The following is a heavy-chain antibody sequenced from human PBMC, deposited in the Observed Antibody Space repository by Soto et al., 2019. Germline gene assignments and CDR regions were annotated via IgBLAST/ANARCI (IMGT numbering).Heavy chain of an antibody. CDR3: AREGSYSAYNFAHGIQSWSFDF. V-gene: IGHV4-4*07. CDR1: GGSINTFY. J-gene: IGHJ4*02. D-gene: IGHD5-12*01. Sequence: SETLSLTCTVSGGSINTFYWSWVRQPAGKGLEWIGRIFSSGSTSFNPSLESRVAMSVDTSKNHFSLNLSSVTAADMAVYYCAREGSYSAYNFAHGIQSWSFDFWCQGALVNVSS. CDR2: IFSSGST.